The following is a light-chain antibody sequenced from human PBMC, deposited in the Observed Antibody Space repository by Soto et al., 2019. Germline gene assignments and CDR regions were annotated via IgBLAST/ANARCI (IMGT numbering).Light chain of an antibody. CDR3: SSYAGSDTL. CDR2: EVT. V-gene: IGLV2-23*02. Sequence: QSALTQPASVFGSPGQSITISCTGTTNDVGTYSLVSWYQQYSGKAPKLIIYEVTKRPSGVSNRFSGSKSGNTASLTVSGLQAEDEADYYCSSYAGSDTLFGGGTKLTVL. J-gene: IGLJ2*01. CDR1: TNDVGTYSL.